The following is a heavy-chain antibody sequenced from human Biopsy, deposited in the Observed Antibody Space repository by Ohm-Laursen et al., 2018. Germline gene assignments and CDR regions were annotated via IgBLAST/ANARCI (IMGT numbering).Heavy chain of an antibody. CDR1: GGSLSSYY. D-gene: IGHD4-23*01. CDR2: ISYTGYT. J-gene: IGHJ4*02. CDR3: ARGSNDFGGLYFPR. V-gene: IGHV4-59*07. Sequence: SDTLSLTCTVSGGSLSSYYWSWIRQPPGKGLEWIGRISYTGYTSYNASLKSRVTISVDTSRNHFSLRLSSLTAADTAVYYCARGSNDFGGLYFPRWGQGTLLTVSS.